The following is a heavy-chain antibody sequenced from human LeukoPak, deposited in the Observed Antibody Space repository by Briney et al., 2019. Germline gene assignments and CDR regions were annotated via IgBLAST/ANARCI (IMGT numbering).Heavy chain of an antibody. D-gene: IGHD5-12*01. CDR3: AGYIVATTFDY. V-gene: IGHV4-34*01. CDR1: GGSFSGYY. Sequence: SETLSLTCAVYGGSFSGYYWNWIRQPPGKGLEWIGEINHSGSTNYNSSLKSRVTISVDTSKNRFSLKLSSVTAADTAVYYCAGYIVATTFDYWGQGSLVTVSS. CDR2: INHSGST. J-gene: IGHJ4*02.